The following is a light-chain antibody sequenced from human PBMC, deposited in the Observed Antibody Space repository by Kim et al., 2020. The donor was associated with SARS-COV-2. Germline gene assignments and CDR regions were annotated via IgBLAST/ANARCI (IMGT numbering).Light chain of an antibody. J-gene: IGKJ2*01. CDR2: DAS. CDR1: QDISNY. CDR3: LDT. V-gene: IGKV1-33*01. Sequence: DIQMTQSPSSLSASVGDRVTITCQASQDISNYLNWYQQKPGKAPKLLIYDASNLETGVPSRFSGSGSGTDFTFTISSLQPEDIATYYCLDTFGQGTKLEI.